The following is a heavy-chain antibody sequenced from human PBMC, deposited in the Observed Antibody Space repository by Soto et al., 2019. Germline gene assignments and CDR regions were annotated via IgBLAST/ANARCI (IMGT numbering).Heavy chain of an antibody. J-gene: IGHJ4*02. CDR3: ATGGNYYESRAFAF. V-gene: IGHV1-69*13. CDR1: GDSFSSYA. D-gene: IGHD3-22*01. CDR2: IIPIFGTA. Sequence: SVKVSCKASGDSFSSYAISWVRQAPGHGLEWMGRIIPIFGTANYAQRVQGRVTITADESTSTVNMELSSLRSEDTAVYYCATGGNYYESRAFAFWGQGTLVTVSS.